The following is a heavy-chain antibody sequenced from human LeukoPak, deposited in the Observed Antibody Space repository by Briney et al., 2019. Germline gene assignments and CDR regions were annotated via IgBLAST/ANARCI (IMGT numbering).Heavy chain of an antibody. D-gene: IGHD3-10*01. Sequence: SETLSLTCTVSGGSISSYYWSWIRQPPGKGLEWIGYIYYSGSTNYNPSLKSRVTISVDTSKNQFSLRLTSVTAADTAVYYCACHTVSYYGWFDPWGRGTLVTVSS. CDR2: IYYSGST. V-gene: IGHV4-59*08. J-gene: IGHJ5*02. CDR1: GGSISSYY. CDR3: ACHTVSYYGWFDP.